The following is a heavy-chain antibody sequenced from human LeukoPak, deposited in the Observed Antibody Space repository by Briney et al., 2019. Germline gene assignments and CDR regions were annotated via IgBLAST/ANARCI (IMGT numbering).Heavy chain of an antibody. Sequence: GGSLRLSCAASGFTFSSYAMSWVRQAPGKGLEWVSAISGSGGSTYYADSVKGRFTISRDNSKNTLYLQMNSLRTEDTAVYYCANMFGELSLDFDYWGQGTLVTVSS. CDR2: ISGSGGST. D-gene: IGHD3-10*02. CDR1: GFTFSSYA. J-gene: IGHJ4*02. CDR3: ANMFGELSLDFDY. V-gene: IGHV3-23*01.